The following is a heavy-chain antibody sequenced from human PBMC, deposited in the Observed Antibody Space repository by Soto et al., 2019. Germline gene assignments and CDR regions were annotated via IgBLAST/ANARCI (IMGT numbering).Heavy chain of an antibody. CDR1: GGSISSGDYY. V-gene: IGHV4-30-4*01. CDR2: IYYSGST. Sequence: SETLSLTCTVSGGSISSGDYYWSWIRQPPGKGLEWIGYIYYSGSTYYNPSLKSRVTISVDTSKNHFSLKLSSVTAADTAVYYCARGNDYYDSSGYYYVFDYWGQGTLVTVSS. J-gene: IGHJ4*02. D-gene: IGHD3-22*01. CDR3: ARGNDYYDSSGYYYVFDY.